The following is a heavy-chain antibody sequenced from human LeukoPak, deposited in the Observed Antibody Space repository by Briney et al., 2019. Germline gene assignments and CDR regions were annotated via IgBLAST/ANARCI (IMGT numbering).Heavy chain of an antibody. Sequence: ASVKVSCKASGYTFTSYPISWVRQAPGQGLEWMGWINPDSGDTKYAQKFQGRVTVTRDTSIDTAYMDLSSLTSDDTAVYYCARGGYCTGMSCYLPDDWGQGTLVTVSS. CDR2: INPDSGDT. D-gene: IGHD2-2*01. CDR1: GYTFTSYP. CDR3: ARGGYCTGMSCYLPDD. J-gene: IGHJ4*02. V-gene: IGHV1-2*02.